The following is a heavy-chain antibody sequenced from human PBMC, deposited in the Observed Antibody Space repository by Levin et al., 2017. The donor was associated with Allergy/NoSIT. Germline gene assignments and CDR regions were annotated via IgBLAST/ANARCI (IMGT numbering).Heavy chain of an antibody. CDR2: ISYDGSNK. D-gene: IGHD2-2*01. CDR1: GFTFSSYA. V-gene: IGHV3-30*04. Sequence: GGSLRLSCAASGFTFSSYAMHWVRQAPGKGLEWVAVISYDGSNKYYADSVKGRFTISRDNSKNTLYLQMNSLRAEDTAVYYCARDLGYCSSTSCFHGLFYYYYYGMDVWGQGTTVTVSS. J-gene: IGHJ6*02. CDR3: ARDLGYCSSTSCFHGLFYYYYYGMDV.